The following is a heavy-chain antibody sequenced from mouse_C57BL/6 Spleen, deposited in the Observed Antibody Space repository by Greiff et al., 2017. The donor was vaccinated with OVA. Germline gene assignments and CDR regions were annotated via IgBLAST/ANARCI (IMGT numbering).Heavy chain of an antibody. CDR2: IHPNSGST. CDR3: ARRTAQVDFDY. CDR1: GYTFTSYW. D-gene: IGHD3-2*02. Sequence: QVQLQQSGAELVKPGASVKLSCKASGYTFTSYWMHWVKQRPGQGLEWIGMIHPNSGSTNYNEKFKSKATLTVDKSSSTAYMQLSSLTSEDSAVYYCARRTAQVDFDYWGQGTTLTVSS. J-gene: IGHJ2*01. V-gene: IGHV1-64*01.